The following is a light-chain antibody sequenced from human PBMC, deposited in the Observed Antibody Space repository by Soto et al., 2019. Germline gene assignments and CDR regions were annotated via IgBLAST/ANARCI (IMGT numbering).Light chain of an antibody. CDR2: AAS. Sequence: DIQMAQSPSSVSASVGDRVTITCRASQGISIWLAWYQHKPGKAPKLLIYAASSLQTGVPSRFSGSGSGIEFTLTISSLQPEDFATYYCHQANSFPVTFGGGTKVEIK. V-gene: IGKV1-12*01. CDR1: QGISIW. J-gene: IGKJ4*01. CDR3: HQANSFPVT.